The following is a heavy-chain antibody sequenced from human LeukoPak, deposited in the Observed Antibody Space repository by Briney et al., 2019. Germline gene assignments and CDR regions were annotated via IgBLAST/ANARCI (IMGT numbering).Heavy chain of an antibody. Sequence: GGSPRLSCAASGFTFSSYWMLWVRHAPGKGLVWVPRIISDGSSTSYADSVKGRFTISRDNAKNTLYLQMNSLRAEDTAVYYCARGVDGSGFMDVWGQGTTVTVSS. V-gene: IGHV3-74*01. D-gene: IGHD3-10*01. CDR3: ARGVDGSGFMDV. CDR2: IISDGSST. J-gene: IGHJ6*02. CDR1: GFTFSSYW.